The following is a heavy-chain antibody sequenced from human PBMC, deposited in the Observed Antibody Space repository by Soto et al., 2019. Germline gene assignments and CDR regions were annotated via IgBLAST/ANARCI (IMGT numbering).Heavy chain of an antibody. V-gene: IGHV3-33*01. J-gene: IGHJ4*02. Sequence: QVQLVESGGGVVQPGRSLRLSCAASGFTFSSYGMHWVRQAPGKGLEWGAVIWYDGSNKYYADSVKGRFTSSRYNSKNTLYLQMNSLRAEDTSVYYCARDGYCSGGSCYSVPVFDYWGQGTLVTVSS. D-gene: IGHD2-15*01. CDR1: GFTFSSYG. CDR3: ARDGYCSGGSCYSVPVFDY. CDR2: IWYDGSNK.